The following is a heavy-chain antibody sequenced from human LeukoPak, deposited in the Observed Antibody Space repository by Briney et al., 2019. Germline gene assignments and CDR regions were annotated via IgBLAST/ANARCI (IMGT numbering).Heavy chain of an antibody. CDR2: INHSGST. CDR1: GGSFSGYY. J-gene: IGHJ6*03. V-gene: IGHV4-34*01. Sequence: SDTLSLTCAVYGGSFSGYYWSWLRQPPAKGLEWIGEINHSGSTNYNPSLKSRVSISVDTSKNQFSLKLSSVTATDTTVYYCARRLRSSRIRYYYMVVWGKGPSLSVSS. D-gene: IGHD6-13*01. CDR3: ARRLRSSRIRYYYMVV.